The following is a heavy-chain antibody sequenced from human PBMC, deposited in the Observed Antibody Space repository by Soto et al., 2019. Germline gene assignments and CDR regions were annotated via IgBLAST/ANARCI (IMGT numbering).Heavy chain of an antibody. CDR3: ARPGVAALDS. J-gene: IGHJ5*01. D-gene: IGHD2-8*01. Sequence: EVQLVESGGGLVKPGGSLRLSCAASGFTFRDYSLNWVRQAPGKGLEWVSSITSKSTYIYYADSVKGRFTISRDNAKSSLYLQMDSLRADDTAVYFCARPGVAALDSWGQGTLVTVSS. V-gene: IGHV3-21*06. CDR2: ITSKSTYI. CDR1: GFTFRDYS.